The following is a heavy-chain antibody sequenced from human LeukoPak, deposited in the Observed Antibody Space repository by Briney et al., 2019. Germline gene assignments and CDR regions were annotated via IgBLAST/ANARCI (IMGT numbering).Heavy chain of an antibody. CDR3: ARDRGGGDFWSGYHDALDI. CDR2: IKDDGSQK. D-gene: IGHD3-3*01. CDR1: GFTFSTYW. Sequence: PGGSLRLSCAASGFTFSTYWMTWVRQAPGKGLEWVANIKDDGSQKYYGDSVKGRFTTSRDNAEISLYLQIDSLRAEDTAVYYCARDRGGGDFWSGYHDALDIWGQGTMVTVSS. V-gene: IGHV3-7*01. J-gene: IGHJ3*02.